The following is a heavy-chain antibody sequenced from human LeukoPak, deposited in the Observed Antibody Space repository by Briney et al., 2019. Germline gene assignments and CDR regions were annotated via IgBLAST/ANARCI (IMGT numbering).Heavy chain of an antibody. CDR3: ARGLRGSGSPYYYYYMDV. CDR2: INTGSNYI. CDR1: GFPFSSYS. V-gene: IGHV3-21*01. J-gene: IGHJ6*03. Sequence: PGGSLRLSCAASGFPFSSYSMNWVRQAPGKGLEWVSCINTGSNYIYYADSVKGRFTISRDNARNSLYLEMNSLRVEDTAVYYCARGLRGSGSPYYYYYMDVWGKGTTVTVSS. D-gene: IGHD3-10*01.